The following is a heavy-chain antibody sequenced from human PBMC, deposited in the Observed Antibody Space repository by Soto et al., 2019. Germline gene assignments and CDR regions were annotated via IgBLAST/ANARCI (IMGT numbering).Heavy chain of an antibody. CDR2: IYYSWST. Sequence: SETLPLTCTVSGGSISSSSYYWGWIRQPPGKGLEWIGSIYYSWSTFYNPSLKSRVTISVDTSKNQFSLKLSSVTAADTAVHYCASLEYSSSRYYFDYWGQGTLVTVSS. CDR1: GGSISSSSYY. CDR3: ASLEYSSSRYYFDY. V-gene: IGHV4-39*01. J-gene: IGHJ4*02. D-gene: IGHD6-6*01.